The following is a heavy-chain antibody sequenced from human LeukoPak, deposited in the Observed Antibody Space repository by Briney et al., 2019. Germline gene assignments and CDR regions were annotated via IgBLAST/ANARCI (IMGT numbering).Heavy chain of an antibody. D-gene: IGHD3-3*01. CDR2: ISTSGDTM. V-gene: IGHV3-11*01. CDR3: AKDSDDFWSGYFLGSYYFDY. Sequence: GGSLRLSCAASGFTFSDYYMSWIRQAPGKGLEWVSYISTSGDTMYHVDSVKGRFAISRDNAKNSLYLQMNSLRAEDTAVYYCAKDSDDFWSGYFLGSYYFDYWGQGTLVTVSS. J-gene: IGHJ4*02. CDR1: GFTFSDYY.